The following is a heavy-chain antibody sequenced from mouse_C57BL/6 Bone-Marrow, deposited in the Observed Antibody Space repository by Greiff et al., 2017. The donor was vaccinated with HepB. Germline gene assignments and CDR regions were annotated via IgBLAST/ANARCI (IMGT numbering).Heavy chain of an antibody. CDR2: IYPGSGST. Sequence: QVQLQQPGAELVKPGASVKMSYKASGYTFTSYWITWVKQRPGQGLEWIGDIYPGSGSTNYNEKFKSKATLTVDTSSSTAYMQLSSLTSEDSAVYYCARAIYYYGSSYAWFAYWGQGTLVTVSA. CDR3: ARAIYYYGSSYAWFAY. J-gene: IGHJ3*01. D-gene: IGHD1-1*01. V-gene: IGHV1-55*01. CDR1: GYTFTSYW.